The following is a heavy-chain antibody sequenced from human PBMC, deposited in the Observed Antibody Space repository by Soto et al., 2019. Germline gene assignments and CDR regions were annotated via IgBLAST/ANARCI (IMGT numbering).Heavy chain of an antibody. CDR1: GFTSTDYW. V-gene: IGHV3-74*01. CDR2: INSDGSRT. D-gene: IGHD4-4*01. J-gene: IGHJ4*02. CDR3: ARETYRGFYFDY. Sequence: HPGGSLRLSCAASGFTSTDYWTHWVRQAPGKGLVWVSRINSDGSRTSYADSVTGRFTISRDNAKNTLYLQMNSLRVEDTALYYCARETYRGFYFDYWGQGTLVTVSS.